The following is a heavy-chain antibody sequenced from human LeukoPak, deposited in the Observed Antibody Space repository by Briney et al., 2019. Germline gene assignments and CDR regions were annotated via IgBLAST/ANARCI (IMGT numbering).Heavy chain of an antibody. Sequence: SETLSLTSVVSGDSISIYYWSWIRQPPGRGLEWIGHIDYSGSTNYNPFLKSRGSISVDTSKNQFSLKLSSVTAADTAVYYCARGGPIAAAGWFDPWGQGTLVTVSS. CDR1: GDSISIYY. CDR2: IDYSGST. CDR3: ARGGPIAAAGWFDP. J-gene: IGHJ5*02. D-gene: IGHD6-13*01. V-gene: IGHV4-59*12.